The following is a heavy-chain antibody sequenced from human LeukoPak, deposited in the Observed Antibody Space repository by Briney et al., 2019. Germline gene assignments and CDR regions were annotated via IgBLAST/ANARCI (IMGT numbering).Heavy chain of an antibody. V-gene: IGHV4-34*01. CDR2: INHSGST. D-gene: IGHD2-2*01. Sequence: SETLSLTCAVYGGSFSGYYWSWIRQPPGKGLEWIGEINHSGSTNYNPSLKSRVTISVDTSKNQFSLKLTSVTAADTAVYYCARDHIVPAAFDPWGQGTLVTVSS. CDR1: GGSFSGYY. CDR3: ARDHIVPAAFDP. J-gene: IGHJ5*02.